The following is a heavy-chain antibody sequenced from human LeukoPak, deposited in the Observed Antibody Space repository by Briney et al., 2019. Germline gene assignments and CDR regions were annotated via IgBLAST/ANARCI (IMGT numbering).Heavy chain of an antibody. CDR2: ISYSGST. D-gene: IGHD6-19*01. V-gene: IGHV4-59*01. Sequence: PSETLSLTCTVSGGSITTYYWSWIRQPPGKGLEWIGYISYSGSTNNNPSLKSRVTTSLDTSKNQLSLKLTSVTAADSAVYYCAGSSGWSGVLDYWGQGTLVTASS. J-gene: IGHJ4*02. CDR3: AGSSGWSGVLDY. CDR1: GGSITTYY.